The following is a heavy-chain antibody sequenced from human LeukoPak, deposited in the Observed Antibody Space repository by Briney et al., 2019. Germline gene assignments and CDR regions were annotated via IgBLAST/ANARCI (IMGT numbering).Heavy chain of an antibody. V-gene: IGHV1-2*02. J-gene: IGHJ4*02. CDR2: INPNSGGT. Sequence: ASVKVSCTASGYPFTDYYMHWVRQAPGQGLEWMGWINPNSGGTKYAQKFQGRVTMTRDTSISTDYMELSRLRSDDTAVYYCVLEKGGTYYFDYWGQGTLVTVSS. CDR3: VLEKGGTYYFDY. D-gene: IGHD1-1*01. CDR1: GYPFTDYY.